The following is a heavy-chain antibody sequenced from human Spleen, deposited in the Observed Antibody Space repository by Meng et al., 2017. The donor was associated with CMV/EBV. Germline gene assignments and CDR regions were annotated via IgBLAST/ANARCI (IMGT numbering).Heavy chain of an antibody. V-gene: IGHV3-23*01. CDR1: A. CDR3: ATLGASYCSGGSCARLDY. J-gene: IGHJ4*02. CDR2: MKTKGERT. Sequence: AGRGVRQAPGKGGEGGAAMKTKGERTYETDSGGGGFTISRDNSRNTLYLQMDSLKAEDAAVYYCATLGASYCSGGSCARLDYWGQGTLVTVSS. D-gene: IGHD2-15*01.